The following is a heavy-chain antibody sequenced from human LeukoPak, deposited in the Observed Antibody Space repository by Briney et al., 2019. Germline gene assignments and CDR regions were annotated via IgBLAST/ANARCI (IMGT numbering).Heavy chain of an antibody. CDR3: AKRTVAGGGYGYFFDY. Sequence: GGSLRLSCAASGFTFSTYAITWVRQAPGKGLEWVSVISGSSDRSTYYADSVKGRLTISRDDSKNTLYMQMNSLRAEDTAIYYCAKRTVAGGGYGYFFDYWGQGTLVTVSS. J-gene: IGHJ4*02. V-gene: IGHV3-23*01. CDR2: ISGSSDRST. D-gene: IGHD6-19*01. CDR1: GFTFSTYA.